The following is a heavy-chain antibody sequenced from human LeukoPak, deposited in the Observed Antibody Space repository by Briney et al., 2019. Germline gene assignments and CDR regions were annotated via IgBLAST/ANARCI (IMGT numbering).Heavy chain of an antibody. CDR3: ARDSVEVPAADLGVAGY. J-gene: IGHJ4*02. CDR1: GFTFSSYL. V-gene: IGHV3-30*04. Sequence: GGSLRLSCAASGFTFSSYLMHWVRQAPGKGLEWVAVVSYDGSNTYYADSVKGRFTISRDNSKNTLYLQMNSLRAEDTAVYYCARDSVEVPAADLGVAGYWGQGTLVTVSS. CDR2: VSYDGSNT. D-gene: IGHD2-2*01.